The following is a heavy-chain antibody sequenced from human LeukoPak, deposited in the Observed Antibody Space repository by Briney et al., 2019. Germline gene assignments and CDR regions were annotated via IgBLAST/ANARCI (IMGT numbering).Heavy chain of an antibody. Sequence: PGGTLRLSCAASGFPFSYYGMSWVRQAPGKGLEWVSAISGSGGGTYYAASVKGRFTISRDNSKNTLYLQMNSLRAEDTAVYYWAKQEVVESWFDPWGQGTLVTVSS. CDR1: GFPFSYYG. V-gene: IGHV3-23*01. CDR2: ISGSGGGT. CDR3: AKQEVVESWFDP. D-gene: IGHD2-15*01. J-gene: IGHJ5*02.